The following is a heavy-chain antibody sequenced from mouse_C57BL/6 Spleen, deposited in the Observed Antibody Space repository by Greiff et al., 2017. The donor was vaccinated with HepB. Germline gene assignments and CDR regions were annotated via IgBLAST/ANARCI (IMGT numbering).Heavy chain of an antibody. CDR3: TKGGEGTSYAMGY. Sequence: EVQLQQSGAELVRPGASVKLSCTASGFNIKDYYMHWVKQRPEQGLEWIGRIDPEDGDTEYAPKFQGKATMTADTSSNTAYLQLSSLTSEDTAVYYYTKGGEGTSYAMGYWGQGTSVTVSS. CDR2: IDPEDGDT. CDR1: GFNIKDYY. J-gene: IGHJ4*01. V-gene: IGHV14-1*01. D-gene: IGHD5-1*01.